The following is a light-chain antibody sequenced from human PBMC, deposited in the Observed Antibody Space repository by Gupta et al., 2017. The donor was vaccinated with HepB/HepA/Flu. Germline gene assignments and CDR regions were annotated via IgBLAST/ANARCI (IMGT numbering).Light chain of an antibody. CDR1: QSVSSN. CDR2: ATS. CDR3: QQYHNWPPL. J-gene: IGKJ5*01. V-gene: IGKV3-15*01. Sequence: EIVMTQSPATLSVSTGERATLSCRASQSVSSNSAWYQQKPGQAPRLLIYATSTRATGIPARFSGSGSGTEFTLTISSLQSEDFAVYFCQQYHNWPPLFGQGTRLEIK.